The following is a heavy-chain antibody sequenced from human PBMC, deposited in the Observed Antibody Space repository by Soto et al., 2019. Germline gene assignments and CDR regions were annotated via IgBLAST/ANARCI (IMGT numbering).Heavy chain of an antibody. V-gene: IGHV4-31*03. CDR2: VYYSRST. CDR3: ARAASSSYFDS. J-gene: IGHJ4*02. CDR1: GESISRGCYY. D-gene: IGHD2-2*01. Sequence: PSETLSLTCTVSGESISRGCYYWSWIRQHPGKGLEWIGYVYYSRSTYYNPSLKSRVTISVDTSKNQWSLKLSSVTAADTAVYYCARAASSSYFDSWGQGTLVTVSS.